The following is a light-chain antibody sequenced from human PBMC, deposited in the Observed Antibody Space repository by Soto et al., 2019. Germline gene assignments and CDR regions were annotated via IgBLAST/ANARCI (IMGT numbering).Light chain of an antibody. CDR1: SSDVGYFNY. CDR3: SSYTGSDSWV. CDR2: EVS. Sequence: QSVLTQPASVSGSPGQPITIPCTGTSSDVGYFNYVSWYQQHPGKAPKLLIYEVSNRPSGLSHRFSGSKSGNTATLTISGLQAEDEAYYYCSSYTGSDSWVFGXGTKLTVL. J-gene: IGLJ3*02. V-gene: IGLV2-14*01.